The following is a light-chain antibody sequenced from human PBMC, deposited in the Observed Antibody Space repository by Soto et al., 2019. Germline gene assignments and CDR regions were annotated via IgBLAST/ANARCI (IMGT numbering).Light chain of an antibody. J-gene: IGKJ1*01. V-gene: IGKV3-15*01. CDR1: ESVXTN. CDR3: QQYNNWSPWT. Sequence: EIEVTQSPATLSLAPGERVTLSCRASESVXTNLAWYKQKAGQAPRLLIXGESTRATGIPARFSGSGSGREFTLTISGLQSEDFAVYYCQQYNNWSPWTFGQGTKVDIK. CDR2: GES.